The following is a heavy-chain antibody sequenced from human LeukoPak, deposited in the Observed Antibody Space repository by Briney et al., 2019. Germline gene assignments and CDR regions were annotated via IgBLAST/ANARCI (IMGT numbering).Heavy chain of an antibody. D-gene: IGHD5-18*01. CDR2: ISANNCNT. CDR1: GYTLTSSG. Sequence: ASVKVSCKPSGYTLTSSGLSGGRQAPGQGLEWMGWISANNCNTNYAQQLPGSVTMTTDTSTSTAYIELRSLRSDDTAVYYCARAEVDTAMGTIDYWGQGTLVTVSS. V-gene: IGHV1-18*01. J-gene: IGHJ4*02. CDR3: ARAEVDTAMGTIDY.